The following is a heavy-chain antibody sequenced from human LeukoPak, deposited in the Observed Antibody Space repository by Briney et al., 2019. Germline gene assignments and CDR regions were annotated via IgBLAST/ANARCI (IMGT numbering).Heavy chain of an antibody. Sequence: LETLSLTCAVYGGSFSNYDCTWIRQPPGKGLEWIGEIHHSGRTNYNPSLKSRITISADTSKKQFSLRLSSVTAADTAVYYCARGRSRVTIFGVALNWLDSWGQGNLVTVSS. CDR3: ARGRSRVTIFGVALNWLDS. D-gene: IGHD3-3*01. CDR2: IHHSGRT. J-gene: IGHJ5*01. V-gene: IGHV4-34*01. CDR1: GGSFSNYD.